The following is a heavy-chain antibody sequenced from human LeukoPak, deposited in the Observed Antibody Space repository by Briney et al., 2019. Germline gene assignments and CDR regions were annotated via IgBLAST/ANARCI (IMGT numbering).Heavy chain of an antibody. V-gene: IGHV3-11*04. J-gene: IGHJ4*02. CDR3: ARHYGDLDY. D-gene: IGHD4-17*01. CDR1: GFTFSDYN. Sequence: GGSLRLSCAASGFTFSDYNMNWVRQAPGKGLEWVSYITDSGNTIHYADSVKGRFTISRDNAKNSLYLQMNSLRAEDTAVYYCARHYGDLDYWGQGTLVTVSS. CDR2: ITDSGNTI.